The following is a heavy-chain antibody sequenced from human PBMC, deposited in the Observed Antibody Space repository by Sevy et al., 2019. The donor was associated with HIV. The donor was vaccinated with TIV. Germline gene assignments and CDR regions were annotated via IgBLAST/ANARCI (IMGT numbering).Heavy chain of an antibody. CDR1: GYSISSGYY. Sequence: SETLSLTCTVSGYSISSGYYWGWIRQPPGKGLEWIGSIYHSGSTYYNPSLKSRVTISVDTSKNQFSLKLSSVTAADTAVYYCASSIPPTKEKSSSSEEVYYYYYGMDVWGQGTTVTVSS. V-gene: IGHV4-38-2*02. D-gene: IGHD6-6*01. CDR2: IYHSGST. J-gene: IGHJ6*02. CDR3: ASSIPPTKEKSSSSEEVYYYYYGMDV.